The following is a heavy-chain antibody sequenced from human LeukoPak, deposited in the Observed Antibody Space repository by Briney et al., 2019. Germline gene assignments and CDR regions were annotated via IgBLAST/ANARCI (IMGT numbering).Heavy chain of an antibody. J-gene: IGHJ4*02. V-gene: IGHV4-30-2*01. Sequence: SQTLSLTCTVSGGSISSGGYYWSWIRQPPGEGLEWIGYIYHSGSTNYNPSLKSRVTISVDTSKNQFSLKLSSVTAADTAVYYCARVRSGWYGGPLDYWGQGTLVTVSS. CDR1: GGSISSGGYY. D-gene: IGHD6-19*01. CDR3: ARVRSGWYGGPLDY. CDR2: IYHSGST.